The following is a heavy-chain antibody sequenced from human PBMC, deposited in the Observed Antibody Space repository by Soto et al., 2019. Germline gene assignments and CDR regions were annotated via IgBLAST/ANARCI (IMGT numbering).Heavy chain of an antibody. D-gene: IGHD3-16*02. CDR1: GFTFSDYY. Sequence: GGSLRLSCAASGFTFSDYYMSWIRQAPGKGLEWVSYISSSGSTIYYADSVKGRFTISRDNAKNSLYLQMNSLRAEDTAVYYCARDRDLGELSAPGYFDYWGQGTLVTVSS. CDR2: ISSSGSTI. V-gene: IGHV3-11*01. J-gene: IGHJ4*02. CDR3: ARDRDLGELSAPGYFDY.